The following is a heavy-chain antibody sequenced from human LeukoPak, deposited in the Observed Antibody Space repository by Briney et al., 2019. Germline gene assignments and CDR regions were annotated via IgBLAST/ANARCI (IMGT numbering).Heavy chain of an antibody. CDR3: AKTYCGGDCYSSPFDY. CDR1: GFTFSSYS. CDR2: ISSSSSYI. D-gene: IGHD2-21*02. J-gene: IGHJ4*02. Sequence: GGSLRLSCAASGFTFSSYSMNWVRQAPGKGLEWVSSISSSSSYIYYADSVKGRFTISRDNSKNTLYLQMKSLRAEDSGGYYFAKTYCGGDCYSSPFDYWGQGTLVTVSS. V-gene: IGHV3-21*01.